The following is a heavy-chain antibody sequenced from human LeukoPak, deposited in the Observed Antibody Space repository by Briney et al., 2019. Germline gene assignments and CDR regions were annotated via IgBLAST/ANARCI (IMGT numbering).Heavy chain of an antibody. D-gene: IGHD3-3*01. CDR2: IHRSGSP. V-gene: IGHV4-4*02. Sequence: SETLSLTCTVSLDSTTSNFWSWVRQPPGKGLEWIGEIHRSGSPNYNPSLQSRVTISIDRSRNQIALESSSVTAADTAVYYCAREIFGGYNPGAYRGQGILVTVSS. CDR1: LDSTTSNF. J-gene: IGHJ4*02. CDR3: AREIFGGYNPGAY.